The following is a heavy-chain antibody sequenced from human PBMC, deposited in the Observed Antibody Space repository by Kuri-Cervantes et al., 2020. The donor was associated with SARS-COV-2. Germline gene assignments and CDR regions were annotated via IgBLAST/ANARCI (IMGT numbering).Heavy chain of an antibody. CDR2: ISAYNGNT. CDR3: ARDPQDFWSGYFLGMDV. V-gene: IGHV1-18*01. Sequence: ASVKVSCKASGYTFTSYGISWVRQAPGQGLEWMGWISAYNGNTNYAQKFQERVTITRDMPTSTVYMELSSLRSEDTAVYYCARDPQDFWSGYFLGMDVWDQGTTVTVSS. CDR1: GYTFTSYG. D-gene: IGHD3-3*01. J-gene: IGHJ6*02.